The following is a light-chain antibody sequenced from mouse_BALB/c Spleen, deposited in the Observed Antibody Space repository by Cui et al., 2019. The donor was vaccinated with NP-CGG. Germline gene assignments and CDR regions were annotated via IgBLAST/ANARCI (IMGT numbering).Light chain of an antibody. CDR1: TGAVTSTNY. V-gene: IGLV1*01. CDR2: GTN. CDR3: ALWYSNHWV. J-gene: IGLJ1*01. Sequence: QAVVTQESALTTSPGETVTLTCRSSTGAVTSTNYANWVQEKPDHLFTGIIGGTNNRAPGVPARFSGSLIGDKAALTITGAQTKDEAIYFCALWYSNHWVFGGGTKLTVL.